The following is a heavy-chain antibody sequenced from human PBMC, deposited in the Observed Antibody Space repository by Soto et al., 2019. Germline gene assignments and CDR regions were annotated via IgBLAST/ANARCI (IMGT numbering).Heavy chain of an antibody. Sequence: PGGALRLSCAASVFTFSSDAMSWVRQAPGKGLEWVSAISGSGGSTYYADSVKGRFTISRDNAKNSLYLQMNSLRAEDTAVYYCARDYYYDSSGYYAGFDYWGQGTLVTVSS. V-gene: IGHV3-23*01. CDR3: ARDYYYDSSGYYAGFDY. D-gene: IGHD3-22*01. J-gene: IGHJ4*02. CDR2: ISGSGGST. CDR1: VFTFSSDA.